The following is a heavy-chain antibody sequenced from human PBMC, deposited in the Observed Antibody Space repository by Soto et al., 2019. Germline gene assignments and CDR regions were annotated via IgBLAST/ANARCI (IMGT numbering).Heavy chain of an antibody. J-gene: IGHJ5*02. Sequence: GGSLRLSCAASGFTFSSYWMHWVRQAPGKGLVWVSRINSDGSSTSYADSVKGRFTISRDNAKNTLYLQMNSLRAEDTAVYYCARDMGYCSGGSCYPLDSFDPWGQGTLVTVSS. CDR1: GFTFSSYW. CDR2: INSDGSST. D-gene: IGHD2-15*01. V-gene: IGHV3-74*01. CDR3: ARDMGYCSGGSCYPLDSFDP.